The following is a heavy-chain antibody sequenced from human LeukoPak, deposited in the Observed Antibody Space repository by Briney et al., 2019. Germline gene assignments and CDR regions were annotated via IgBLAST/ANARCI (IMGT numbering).Heavy chain of an antibody. Sequence: SETLSLTCAVSGGSIRSYYWSWIRQPPGKGLEWIGYMYYNGGTDYNPSLNSRATISVDTSKNQFSLRLSSVTAADTAVYYCATIASLYWFDPWGQGTLVIVSS. CDR2: MYYNGGT. CDR1: GGSIRSYY. D-gene: IGHD2/OR15-2a*01. CDR3: ATIASLYWFDP. J-gene: IGHJ5*02. V-gene: IGHV4-59*01.